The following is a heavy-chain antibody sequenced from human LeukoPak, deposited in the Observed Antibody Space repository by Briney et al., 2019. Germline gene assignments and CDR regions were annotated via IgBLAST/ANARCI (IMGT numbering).Heavy chain of an antibody. D-gene: IGHD1-26*01. CDR3: ARDKLVGATIVGNWFDP. J-gene: IGHJ5*02. CDR1: GGTFISYA. V-gene: IGHV1-69*05. CDR2: IIPIFGTA. Sequence: SVKVSCKASGGTFISYAISWVRQAPGQGLEWMGRIIPIFGTANYAQKFQGRVTITTDESTNTAYMELSSLRSEDTAVYYCARDKLVGATIVGNWFDPWGQGTLVTVSS.